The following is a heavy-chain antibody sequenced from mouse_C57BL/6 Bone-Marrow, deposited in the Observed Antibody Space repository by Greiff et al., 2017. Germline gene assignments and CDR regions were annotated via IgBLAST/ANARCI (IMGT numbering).Heavy chain of an antibody. J-gene: IGHJ4*01. Sequence: VQLVESGAELVKPGASVKISCKASGYAFSSYWMNWVKQRPGKGLEWIGQIYPGDGDTNYNGKFKGKATLTADKSSSTAYMQLSSLTSEDSAVYFCAREDGSSLYYAMDYWGQGTSVTVSS. V-gene: IGHV1-80*01. CDR3: AREDGSSLYYAMDY. D-gene: IGHD1-1*01. CDR1: GYAFSSYW. CDR2: IYPGDGDT.